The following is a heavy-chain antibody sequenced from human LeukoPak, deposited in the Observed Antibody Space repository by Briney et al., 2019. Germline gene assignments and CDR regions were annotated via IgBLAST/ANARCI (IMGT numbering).Heavy chain of an antibody. D-gene: IGHD7-27*01. Sequence: ASVKVSCKASGYTFTGYYMHWVRQAPGQGLEWMGWINPNSGGTDYAQKFQGRVTMTRDTSISTAYMELSRLRSDDTAVYYCASFSNVWGYFDYWGQGTLVTVSS. J-gene: IGHJ4*02. V-gene: IGHV1-2*02. CDR2: INPNSGGT. CDR3: ASFSNVWGYFDY. CDR1: GYTFTGYY.